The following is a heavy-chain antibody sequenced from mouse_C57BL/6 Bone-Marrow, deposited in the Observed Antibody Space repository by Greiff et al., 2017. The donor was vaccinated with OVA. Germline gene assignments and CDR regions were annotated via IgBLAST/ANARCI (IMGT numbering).Heavy chain of an antibody. CDR2: IRNKANNPAT. J-gene: IGHJ3*01. CDR3: TQRGLVPWFAY. CDR1: GFTFSDAW. D-gene: IGHD2-2*01. Sequence: EVKLEESGGGLVQPGGSMKLSCAASGFTFSDAWMDWVRQSPEKGLEWVAEIRNKANNPATYYAESVKGRFTISRDDSKSSVYLQMNSLRAEDTGIYYCTQRGLVPWFAYWGQGTLVTVSA. V-gene: IGHV6-6*01.